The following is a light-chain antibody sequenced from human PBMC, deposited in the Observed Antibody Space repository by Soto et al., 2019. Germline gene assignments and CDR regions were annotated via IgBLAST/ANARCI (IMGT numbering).Light chain of an antibody. CDR2: AAS. Sequence: ILRIQSPSALPPSVGGRFHITCRAGQSISSYLNWYQQKPGKAPKLLIYAASSLQSGVPSRFSGSGSGTHFTLTISSLQPEDFATYYCQQSYSTPRTFGQGTKVDIK. V-gene: IGKV1-39*01. CDR1: QSISSY. J-gene: IGKJ1*01. CDR3: QQSYSTPRT.